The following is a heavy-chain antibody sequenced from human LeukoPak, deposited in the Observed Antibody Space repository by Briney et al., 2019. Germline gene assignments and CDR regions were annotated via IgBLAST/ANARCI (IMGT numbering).Heavy chain of an antibody. CDR2: IYYSGRT. CDR1: GGSISSYY. V-gene: IGHV4-59*01. Sequence: SETLSLTCTVSGGSISSYYWSWIRQPPGKGLEWIGYIYYSGRTNYNPSLKSRVTISVDTSKNQFSLKLSSVTAADTAVYYCARGGEWESHFDYWGQGTLVTVSS. CDR3: ARGGEWESHFDY. D-gene: IGHD1-26*01. J-gene: IGHJ4*02.